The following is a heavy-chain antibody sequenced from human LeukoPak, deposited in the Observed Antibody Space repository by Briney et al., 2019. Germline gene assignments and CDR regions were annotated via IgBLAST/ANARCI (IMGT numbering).Heavy chain of an antibody. D-gene: IGHD3-10*01. CDR3: TSRTSYYGSGSSFDY. J-gene: IGHJ4*02. Sequence: TGGSLRLSCAASGFTFSGSAMHWVRQASGKGLEWVGRIRSKANSYATAYAASVKGRFTISRDDSKNTAYLQMNSLKTEDTAVYYCTSRTSYYGSGSSFDYWGQGTLVTVSS. CDR2: IRSKANSYAT. CDR1: GFTFSGSA. V-gene: IGHV3-73*01.